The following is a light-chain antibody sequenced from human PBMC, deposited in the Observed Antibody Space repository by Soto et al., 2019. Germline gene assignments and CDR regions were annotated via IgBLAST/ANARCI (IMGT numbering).Light chain of an antibody. CDR3: QHYYTFPRT. Sequence: DIVMTQSPDSLAVSLGERATINCKSSQSVLKSSNNKRYLAWFQQKPGQPPKLLIYWASTRESGVPGRFSGSGSGTDFTLTISSLQAEDVAVYYCQHYYTFPRTFGQGTRLEIK. V-gene: IGKV4-1*01. CDR2: WAS. J-gene: IGKJ2*01. CDR1: QSVLKSSNNKRY.